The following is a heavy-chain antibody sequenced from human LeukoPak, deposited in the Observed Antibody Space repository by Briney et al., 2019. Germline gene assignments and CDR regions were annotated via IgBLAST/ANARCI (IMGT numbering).Heavy chain of an antibody. D-gene: IGHD6-19*01. V-gene: IGHV4-61*02. CDR2: IYSSGST. Sequence: SETLSLTRTVSGGSISSGSYYWSWIRQPAGKGLEWIGRIYSSGSTNYNPSLKSRVTISLDTSKNQFSLKLNSVTAADTAMYFCARDGGSDQYYFDNWGQGTLVTVSS. J-gene: IGHJ4*02. CDR1: GGSISSGSYY. CDR3: ARDGGSDQYYFDN.